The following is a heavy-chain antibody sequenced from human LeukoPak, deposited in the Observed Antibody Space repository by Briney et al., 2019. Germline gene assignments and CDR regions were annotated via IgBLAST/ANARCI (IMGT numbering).Heavy chain of an antibody. CDR1: GFTFSNAW. Sequence: GGSLRLSCAASGFTFSNAWMSWVRQAPGKGLEWVGRIKRKTDGGTTDYAAPVKGRFTISRDDSKNTLYLQMNSLKTDDTAVYYCAIDPSQIGIAADYWGQGTLVTVSS. D-gene: IGHD6-13*01. V-gene: IGHV3-15*01. CDR2: IKRKTDGGTT. CDR3: AIDPSQIGIAADY. J-gene: IGHJ4*02.